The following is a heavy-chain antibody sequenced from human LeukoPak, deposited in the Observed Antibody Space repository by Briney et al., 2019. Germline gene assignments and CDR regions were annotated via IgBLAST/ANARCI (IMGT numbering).Heavy chain of an antibody. D-gene: IGHD6-19*01. CDR3: ARDKAGTGSSGYDY. CDR2: ISSSSGTI. Sequence: PGGSLRLSCAASGLXFSSCSINWVRQAPGKGREWVSYISSSSGTIYYADSVKGRFTISRDNAKNSLYLQMNSLRDEDTAVYYCARDKAGTGSSGYDYWGQGTLVTVSS. CDR1: GLXFSSCS. V-gene: IGHV3-48*02. J-gene: IGHJ4*02.